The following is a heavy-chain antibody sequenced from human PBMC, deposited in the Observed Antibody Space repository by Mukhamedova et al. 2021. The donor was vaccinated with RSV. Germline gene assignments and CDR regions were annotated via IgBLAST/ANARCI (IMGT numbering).Heavy chain of an antibody. CDR3: ARWGGGKNGKFPC. D-gene: IGHD3-16*01. Sequence: EYIGYIYNSGTTNYSPSLKSRVTISVDTSKNQFSLELSSVAAADTAVYYCARWGGGKNGKFPCWGQGTLAPVPS. CDR2: IYNSGTT. J-gene: IGHJ4*02. V-gene: IGHV4-59*01.